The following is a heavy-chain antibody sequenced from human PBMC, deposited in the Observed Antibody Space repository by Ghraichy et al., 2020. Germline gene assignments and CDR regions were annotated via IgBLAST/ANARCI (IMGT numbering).Heavy chain of an antibody. CDR1: GFTFSSYS. V-gene: IGHV3-21*01. J-gene: IGHJ6*02. Sequence: GESLNISCAASGFTFSSYSMNWVRQAPGKGLEWVSSISSSSSYIYYADSVKGRFTISRDNAKNSLYLQMNSLRAEDTAVYYCARVDVDGMDVWGQGTTVTVSS. CDR2: ISSSSSYI. CDR3: ARVDVDGMDV. D-gene: IGHD5-12*01.